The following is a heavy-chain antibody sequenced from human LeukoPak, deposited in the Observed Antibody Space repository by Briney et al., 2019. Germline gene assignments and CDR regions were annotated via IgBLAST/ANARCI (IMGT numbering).Heavy chain of an antibody. J-gene: IGHJ3*02. Sequence: GGSLRLPCAASGFTFSSYAMHWVRQAPGKGLEGVAVISYDGSNKYYADSVKGRFTISRDNSKNTLYLQMNSLRAEDTAVYYCARDYRAGGGATFAFDIWGQGTMVTVSS. CDR3: ARDYRAGGGATFAFDI. CDR1: GFTFSSYA. D-gene: IGHD1-26*01. V-gene: IGHV3-30-3*01. CDR2: ISYDGSNK.